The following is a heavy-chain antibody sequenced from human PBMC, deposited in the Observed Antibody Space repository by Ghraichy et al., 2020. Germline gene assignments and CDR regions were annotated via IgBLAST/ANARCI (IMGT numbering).Heavy chain of an antibody. CDR1: GGSFSGYY. Sequence: SETLSLTCAVYGGSFSGYYWSWIRQPPGKGLEWIGKINHSGSTNYNPSLKSRVTISVDTSKNQFSLKLSSVTAADTAVYYCARGDFWSGYYKNAFDIWGQGTMVTVSS. CDR3: ARGDFWSGYYKNAFDI. V-gene: IGHV4-34*01. CDR2: INHSGST. D-gene: IGHD3-3*01. J-gene: IGHJ3*02.